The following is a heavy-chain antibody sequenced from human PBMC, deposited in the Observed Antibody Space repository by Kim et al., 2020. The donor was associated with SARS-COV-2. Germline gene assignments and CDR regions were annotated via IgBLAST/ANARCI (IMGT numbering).Heavy chain of an antibody. V-gene: IGHV3-48*02. Sequence: GGSLRLSCTVSGFNFNSYSMNWVRQAPGKGLEWVSYISSSSSTVYYAGSVRGRFTISRDNAKNSLFLQMNSLRDDDTAVYYCARCPLSMTMVRGMITTTLFDYYNMDAWGKGTPVTVSS. CDR1: GFNFNSYS. CDR2: ISSSSSTV. J-gene: IGHJ6*04. D-gene: IGHD3-10*01. CDR3: ARCPLSMTMVRGMITTTLFDYYNMDA.